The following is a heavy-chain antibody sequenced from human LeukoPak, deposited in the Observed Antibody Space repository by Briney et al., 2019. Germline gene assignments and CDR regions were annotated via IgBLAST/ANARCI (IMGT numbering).Heavy chain of an antibody. CDR3: ARLQLRFLAWLEYYFDY. Sequence: SETLSLTCTVSGGSISSSSYYWGWIRQPPGKGLEWSGSIYYSGSTYYNPSLKSRVTISVATYKNQFSLKLSSVTAADTAVYYCARLQLRFLAWLEYYFDYWGQGTLVTVSS. CDR1: GGSISSSSYY. J-gene: IGHJ4*02. V-gene: IGHV4-39*01. D-gene: IGHD3-3*01. CDR2: IYYSGST.